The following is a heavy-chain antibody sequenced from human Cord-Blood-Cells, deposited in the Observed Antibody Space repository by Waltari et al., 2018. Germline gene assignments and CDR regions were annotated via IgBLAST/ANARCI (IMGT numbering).Heavy chain of an antibody. CDR3: ARIEYSSSSFDY. D-gene: IGHD6-6*01. Sequence: EVQLVESGGGLVKPGGSLRLSCAASGFTFSSDSMNWVRQAPGKGLEWVSSISSSSSYIYYADSVKGRFTISRDNAKNSLYLQMNSLRAEDTAVYYCARIEYSSSSFDYWGQGTLVTVSS. CDR1: GFTFSSDS. CDR2: ISSSSSYI. V-gene: IGHV3-21*01. J-gene: IGHJ4*02.